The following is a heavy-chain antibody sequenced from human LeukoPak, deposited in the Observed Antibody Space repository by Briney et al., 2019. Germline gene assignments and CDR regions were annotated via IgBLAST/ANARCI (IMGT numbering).Heavy chain of an antibody. CDR3: ARAPNSGWYVDNWFDP. J-gene: IGHJ5*02. CDR2: ISYDGSNK. V-gene: IGHV3-30-3*01. Sequence: GGSLRLSCAASGFPFGSYAMHWVRPAPGKGLEWVAVISYDGSNKYYADSVKGRFTISRDNSKNTLYLQMNSLRAEDTAVYYCARAPNSGWYVDNWFDPWGQGTLVTVSS. D-gene: IGHD6-19*01. CDR1: GFPFGSYA.